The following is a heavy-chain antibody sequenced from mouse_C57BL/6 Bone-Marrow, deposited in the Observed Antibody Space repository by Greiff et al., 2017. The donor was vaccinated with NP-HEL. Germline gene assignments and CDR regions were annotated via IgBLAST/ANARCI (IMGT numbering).Heavy chain of an antibody. D-gene: IGHD1-1*01. CDR1: GFTFSDYG. Sequence: VQLKESGGGLVKPGGSLKLSCAASGFTFSDYGMHWVRQAPEKGLEWVAYISSGSSTIYYADTVKGRFTISRDNAKNTLFLQMTSLRSEDTAMYYCASLNYYGSSPYYFDYWGQGTTLTVSS. CDR2: ISSGSSTI. V-gene: IGHV5-17*01. CDR3: ASLNYYGSSPYYFDY. J-gene: IGHJ2*01.